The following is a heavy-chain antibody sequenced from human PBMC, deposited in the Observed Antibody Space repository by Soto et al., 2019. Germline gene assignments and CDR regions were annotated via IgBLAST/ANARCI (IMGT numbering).Heavy chain of an antibody. D-gene: IGHD3-3*01. CDR1: VFTFSSYG. J-gene: IGHJ5*02. V-gene: IGHV3-30*03. CDR2: ISYDGSNK. Sequence: GGSLRLCCAASVFTFSSYGMHWVREAPGKGLEWVAVISYDGSNKYYADSVKGRFTISRDNSKNTLYLQMNSLRAEDTAVYYCGRENDFWSGYDPYRWFDPWGQGTLVTVSS. CDR3: GRENDFWSGYDPYRWFDP.